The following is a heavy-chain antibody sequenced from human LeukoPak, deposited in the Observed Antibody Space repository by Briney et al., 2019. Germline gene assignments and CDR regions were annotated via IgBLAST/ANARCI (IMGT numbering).Heavy chain of an antibody. J-gene: IGHJ4*02. CDR2: IVVGSGNT. Sequence: ASVKVPCKASGFTFTSSAVQWVRQARGQRLEWVGWIVVGSGNTNYAQKFQERVTITRDMSTSTAYMELSSLRSEDTAVYYCAAESVYYYDSSGYYVFDYWGQGTLVTVSS. CDR3: AAESVYYYDSSGYYVFDY. V-gene: IGHV1-58*01. CDR1: GFTFTSSA. D-gene: IGHD3-22*01.